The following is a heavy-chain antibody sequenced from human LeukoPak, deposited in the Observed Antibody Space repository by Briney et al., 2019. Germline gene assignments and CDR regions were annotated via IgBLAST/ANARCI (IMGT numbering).Heavy chain of an antibody. D-gene: IGHD3-22*01. V-gene: IGHV3-23*01. CDR1: GFTFSSYA. Sequence: GGSLRLSCAASGFTFSSYAMSWVRQAPGKGLEWVSVISGSGGSTYYADSVKGRFTVSRDNSKRTLYLQMNSLRAEDTAVYYCAKGYDSSGYYEGPDYWGQGTLVTVSS. CDR3: AKGYDSSGYYEGPDY. CDR2: ISGSGGST. J-gene: IGHJ4*02.